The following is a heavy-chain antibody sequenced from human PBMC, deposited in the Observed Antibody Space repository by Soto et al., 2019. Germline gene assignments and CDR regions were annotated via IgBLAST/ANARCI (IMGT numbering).Heavy chain of an antibody. CDR1: GFTLSSYW. V-gene: IGHV3-74*01. D-gene: IGHD2-15*01. J-gene: IGHJ4*02. CDR2: ISSDGSTT. Sequence: GGSLRLSCAASGFTLSSYWMHWVRQAPGKGLVWVSRISSDGSTTSYADSVKGRFTISRDNAKNTLDLQMNSLRVEDTAVYYCARDLTGSGTYWGQGTLVTVSS. CDR3: ARDLTGSGTY.